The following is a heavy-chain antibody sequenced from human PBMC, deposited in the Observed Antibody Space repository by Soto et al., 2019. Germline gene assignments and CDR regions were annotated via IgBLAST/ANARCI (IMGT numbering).Heavy chain of an antibody. J-gene: IGHJ3*02. CDR3: AKGKRFLEWLGPRPRDDAFDI. CDR2: IYYSGST. D-gene: IGHD3-3*01. CDR1: GWSISSYY. Sequence: ETLSLTCTVSGWSISSYYWSWIWQTPGKGLEWIGYIYYSGSTNYNPSLKSRVTISVETSKNQFSLKLSSVTAADTAVYYCAKGKRFLEWLGPRPRDDAFDIWGQGTMVTVS. V-gene: IGHV4-59*01.